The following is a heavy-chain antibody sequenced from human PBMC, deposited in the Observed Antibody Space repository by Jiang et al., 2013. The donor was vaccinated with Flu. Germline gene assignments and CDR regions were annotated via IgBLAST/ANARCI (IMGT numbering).Heavy chain of an antibody. D-gene: IGHD3-10*01. CDR3: ARTTGAMIRGLGPFDY. CDR1: GGSISSYY. CDR2: IYYGGST. J-gene: IGHJ4*02. V-gene: IGHV4-59*01. Sequence: KPSETLSLTCTVSGGSISSYYWNWIRQPPGKGLEWIGYIYYGGSTNYNPSLKSRVTISVDTAKNHFSLKLSSVTAADTAVYYCARTTGAMIRGLGPFDYWGQGTLVTVSS.